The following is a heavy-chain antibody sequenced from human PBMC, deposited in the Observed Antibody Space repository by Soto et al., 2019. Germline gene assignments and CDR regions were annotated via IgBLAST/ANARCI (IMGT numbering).Heavy chain of an antibody. CDR1: GFTFSSYA. CDR3: GKDPNGDYIGAFDI. D-gene: IGHD4-17*01. CDR2: IGSGGGTT. J-gene: IGHJ3*02. V-gene: IGHV3-23*01. Sequence: EVHLLESGGGLVQPGGSLRLSCAASGFTFSSYAMSWVRQAPGKGLEWVSGIGSGGGTTHLADSVKGRFTIYRDNSKKTLYLQMNSLRAEDTAVYYCGKDPNGDYIGAFDIWGQGTMVTVSS.